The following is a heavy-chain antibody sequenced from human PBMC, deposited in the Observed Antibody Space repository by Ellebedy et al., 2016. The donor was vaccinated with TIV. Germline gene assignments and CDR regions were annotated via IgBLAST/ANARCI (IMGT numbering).Heavy chain of an antibody. CDR2: IYYSGST. CDR3: ARDSQSAWFGRPRHYFDS. Sequence: MPGGSLRLSCTVSGGSISTYYWSWIRQPPGKGLEWIGYIYYSGSTNYNPSLKSRVTISVDTSKNQFSLSLSSMTAADTAVYYCARDSQSAWFGRPRHYFDSWGQGTLVTVSP. CDR1: GGSISTYY. V-gene: IGHV4-59*01. J-gene: IGHJ4*02. D-gene: IGHD3-10*01.